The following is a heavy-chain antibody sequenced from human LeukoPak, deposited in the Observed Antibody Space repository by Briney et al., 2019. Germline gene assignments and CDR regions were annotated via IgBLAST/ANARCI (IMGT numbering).Heavy chain of an antibody. CDR1: GFTFGNAW. CDR2: IKSKTDGGTT. J-gene: IGHJ4*02. V-gene: IGHV3-15*01. Sequence: GGSLRLSCAASGFTFGNAWMSWVRQAPGKGLEWVGRIKSKTDGGTTDYAAPVKGRFTISRDDSKNTLYLQMNSLKTEDTAVYYCSGELLADYFDYWGQGTLVTVSS. CDR3: SGELLADYFDY. D-gene: IGHD3-10*01.